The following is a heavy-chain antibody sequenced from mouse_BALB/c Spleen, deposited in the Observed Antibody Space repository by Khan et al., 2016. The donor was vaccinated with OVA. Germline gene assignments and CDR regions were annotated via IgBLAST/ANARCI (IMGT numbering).Heavy chain of an antibody. CDR2: ITSGGGYT. J-gene: IGHJ2*01. CDR3: TKDRNYYGSGFYFDY. D-gene: IGHD1-1*01. CDR1: GFTFSSYS. Sequence: EVELVESGGGLVKPGGSLRFSCEASGFTFSSYSMSWVRQTPEKRLEWVATITSGGGYTYYPDSVQGRFTISRDNAKNTPYLQMSSLKSEATAIYYGTKDRNYYGSGFYFDYWGQGTTLTVSS. V-gene: IGHV5-6-4*01.